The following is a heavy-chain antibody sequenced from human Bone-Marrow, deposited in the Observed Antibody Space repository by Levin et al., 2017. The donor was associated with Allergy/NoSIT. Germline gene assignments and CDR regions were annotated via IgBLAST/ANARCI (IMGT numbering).Heavy chain of an antibody. J-gene: IGHJ5*02. D-gene: IGHD2-15*01. V-gene: IGHV4-34*01. Sequence: SQTLSLTCVVYGGSLSGQDWSWIRQPPGRGLEWIAEINDRGGTNYNPSLKSRLSLSVDTSKNQFSLKMNSVTAADTAVYYCARGVRYCSGGACSYNWFDPWGQGALVTVSS. CDR2: INDRGGT. CDR1: GGSLSGQD. CDR3: ARGVRYCSGGACSYNWFDP.